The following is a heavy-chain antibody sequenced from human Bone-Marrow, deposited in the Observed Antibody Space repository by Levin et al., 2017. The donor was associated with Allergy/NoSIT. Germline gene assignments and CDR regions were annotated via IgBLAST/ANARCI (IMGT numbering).Heavy chain of an antibody. D-gene: IGHD2-21*02. CDR2: IHPNSGGT. CDR1: GYPFTGYY. Sequence: PGESLKISCKASGYPFTGYYLHWVRQAPGQGLEWMGRIHPNSGGTDSAQKFQGRVSMTRDTSINTAYMELSTLHSADPAVYYCTRTWSTAGVTPDFDYWGQGTLVTVSS. V-gene: IGHV1-2*06. J-gene: IGHJ4*02. CDR3: TRTWSTAGVTPDFDY.